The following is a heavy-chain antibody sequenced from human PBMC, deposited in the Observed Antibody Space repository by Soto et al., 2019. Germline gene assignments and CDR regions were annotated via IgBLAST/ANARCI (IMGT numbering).Heavy chain of an antibody. CDR2: INPSAGST. V-gene: IGHV1-46*01. Sequence: GASVKVSCEASGYSFTSYYMQWVRQAPGQGLEWMGVINPSAGSTFYARQFQGRVTMTRDTSTSTVYMELSSLRSDDTAVYFCASGESAGDHSDVFDIWGQGTTVT. D-gene: IGHD6-13*01. CDR3: ASGESAGDHSDVFDI. CDR1: GYSFTSYY. J-gene: IGHJ3*02.